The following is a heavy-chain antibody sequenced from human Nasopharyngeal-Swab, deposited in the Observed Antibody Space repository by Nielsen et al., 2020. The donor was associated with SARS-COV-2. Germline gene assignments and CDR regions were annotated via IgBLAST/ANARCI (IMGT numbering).Heavy chain of an antibody. CDR2: ITSNGGST. Sequence: GESLKISCAASGFTFRSYAMHWVRQAPGKGLEYVTAITSNGGSTDYANSVKGRFTISRDNSKNTLYLQMGSLRPEDMGVYYCARYDWGYYYNGMDVWGQGTTVTVSS. J-gene: IGHJ6*02. D-gene: IGHD7-27*01. CDR1: GFTFRSYA. CDR3: ARYDWGYYYNGMDV. V-gene: IGHV3-64*01.